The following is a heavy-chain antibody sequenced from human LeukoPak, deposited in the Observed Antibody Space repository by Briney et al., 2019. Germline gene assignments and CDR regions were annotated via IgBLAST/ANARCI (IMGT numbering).Heavy chain of an antibody. CDR3: AREGDWYGGGYLGY. CDR1: GYSFTGYY. V-gene: IGHV1-2*02. CDR2: INPKNGGT. Sequence: ASVKVSCKASGYSFTGYYVHWVRQAPGQGLEWMGWINPKNGGTNYAQKFQGRVTMTRDTSISIMYMELSRLRSDDTAVYYCAREGDWYGGGYLGYWGQGTLVTVSS. D-gene: IGHD6-19*01. J-gene: IGHJ4*02.